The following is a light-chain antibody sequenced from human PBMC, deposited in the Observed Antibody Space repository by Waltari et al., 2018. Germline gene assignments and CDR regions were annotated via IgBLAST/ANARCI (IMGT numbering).Light chain of an antibody. CDR3: CSYAGSHTWV. V-gene: IGLV2-11*02. CDR2: DVR. J-gene: IGLJ3*02. CDR1: SSDVGGYNY. Sequence: QSALTQPRSVSGSPGQSVTISCTGTSSDVGGYNYVSWYQHPPGKAPKPMISDVRKRPSGVPDRFSGSKSDNTASLTISGLQAEDEADYYCCSYAGSHTWVFCGGTKLTVL.